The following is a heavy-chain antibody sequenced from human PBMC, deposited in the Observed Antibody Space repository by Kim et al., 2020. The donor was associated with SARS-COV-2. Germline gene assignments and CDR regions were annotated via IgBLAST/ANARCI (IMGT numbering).Heavy chain of an antibody. CDR2: IYTSGST. CDR1: GGSISSYY. Sequence: SETLSLTCSVSGGSISSYYWSWIRQPAGKGLEWIGRIYTSGSTNYNPSLKSRVTMSVDTSKNQFSLKLSSVTAADTAVYYCASTMIVEPEYFQHWGQGTLVTVSS. D-gene: IGHD3-22*01. J-gene: IGHJ1*01. V-gene: IGHV4-4*07. CDR3: ASTMIVEPEYFQH.